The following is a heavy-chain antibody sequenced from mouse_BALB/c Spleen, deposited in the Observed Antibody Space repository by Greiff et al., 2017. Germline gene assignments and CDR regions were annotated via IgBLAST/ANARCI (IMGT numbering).Heavy chain of an antibody. J-gene: IGHJ3*01. Sequence: VQVVESGAELVRPGASVTLSCKASGYTFTDYEMHWVKQTPVHGLEWIGAIDPETGGTAYNQKFKGKATLTADKSSSTAYMELRSLTSEDSAVYYCTRSGGNYGGFAYWGQGTLVTVSA. CDR2: IDPETGGT. CDR1: GYTFTDYE. V-gene: IGHV1-15*01. D-gene: IGHD2-1*01. CDR3: TRSGGNYGGFAY.